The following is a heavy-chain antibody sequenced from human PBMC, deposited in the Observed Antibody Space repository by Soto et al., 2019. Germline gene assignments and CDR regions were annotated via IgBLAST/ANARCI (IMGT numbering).Heavy chain of an antibody. D-gene: IGHD1-26*01. V-gene: IGHV5-10-1*01. J-gene: IGHJ6*02. CDR2: IDPSDSYT. CDR1: GYSFTSYW. CDR3: AAEWGAYGETPYGMDV. Sequence: PGESLKISCKGSGYSFTSYWISWVRQMPGKGLEWMGRIDPSDSYTNYSPSFQGHATISADKSISTAYLQWSSLKASDTAMYYCAAEWGAYGETPYGMDVWGQGTTVTVSS.